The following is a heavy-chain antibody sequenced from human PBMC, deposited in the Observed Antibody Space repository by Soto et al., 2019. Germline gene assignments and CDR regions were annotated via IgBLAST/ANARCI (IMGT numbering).Heavy chain of an antibody. Sequence: SETLSLTCAVSGGSITSSNWWSWVRQPPGKGLEWIGEIYHSGSTDYNPSLKSRLTISVDKSKNQFSLKLSSVTAADTAVYYCATLNTITIFGVIGRPFDIWGQGTMVTVSS. J-gene: IGHJ3*02. CDR2: IYHSGST. V-gene: IGHV4-4*02. CDR3: ATLNTITIFGVIGRPFDI. D-gene: IGHD3-3*01. CDR1: GGSITSSNW.